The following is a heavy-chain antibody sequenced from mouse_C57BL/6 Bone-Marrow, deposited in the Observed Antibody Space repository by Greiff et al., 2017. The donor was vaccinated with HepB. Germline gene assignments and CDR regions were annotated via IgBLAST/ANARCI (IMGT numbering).Heavy chain of an antibody. V-gene: IGHV1-15*01. Sequence: QVHVKQSGAELVRPGASVTLSCKASGYTFTDYEMHWVKQTPVHGLEWIGAIDPETGGTAYNQKFKGKAILTADKSSSTAYMELRSLTSEDSAVYYCTIYDGYYGGKTWFAYWGQGTLATVSA. CDR1: GYTFTDYE. D-gene: IGHD2-3*01. CDR3: TIYDGYYGGKTWFAY. J-gene: IGHJ3*01. CDR2: IDPETGGT.